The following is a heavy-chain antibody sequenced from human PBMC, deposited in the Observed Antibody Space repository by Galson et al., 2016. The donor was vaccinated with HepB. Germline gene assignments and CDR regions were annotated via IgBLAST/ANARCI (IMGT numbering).Heavy chain of an antibody. CDR2: IYSSGTT. J-gene: IGHJ4*02. CDR3: ARQPNMCSSTCYVDY. Sequence: QPPGKGLEWIGSIYSSGTTYYNSSLKSRVTISLETSKNQFSLKLTSVTAADTAVYCCARQPNMCSSTCYVDYWGRGTLATVSS. D-gene: IGHD2-15*01. V-gene: IGHV4-39*01.